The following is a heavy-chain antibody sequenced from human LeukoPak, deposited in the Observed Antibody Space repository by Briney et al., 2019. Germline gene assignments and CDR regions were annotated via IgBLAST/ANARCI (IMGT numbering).Heavy chain of an antibody. J-gene: IGHJ4*02. CDR2: LYHSGTI. V-gene: IGHV4-38-2*01. Sequence: SETLSLTCVVSTDSISSDYSWGWLRQPPGKGLEGFGILYHSGTIYYNPSLRSRATISLDMSKNQFSRSLSSVTAADPAVYYCARLFILGGAVDNWGQGTLVTVSS. CDR1: TDSISSDYS. CDR3: ARLFILGGAVDN. D-gene: IGHD1-26*01.